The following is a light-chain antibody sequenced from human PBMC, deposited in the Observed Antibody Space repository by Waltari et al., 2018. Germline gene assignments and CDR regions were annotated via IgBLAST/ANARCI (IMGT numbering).Light chain of an antibody. CDR1: QSTSRSS. Sequence: TQSPGILSLSPGEGATLSCRASQSTSRSSLAWYQQKPGQAPRLVIYGTSNRATGIPDRFSGSGSGTDFTLTISRLEPEDFPVYYCQQYGSLFGGGTKVEIK. J-gene: IGKJ4*01. CDR3: QQYGSL. CDR2: GTS. V-gene: IGKV3-20*01.